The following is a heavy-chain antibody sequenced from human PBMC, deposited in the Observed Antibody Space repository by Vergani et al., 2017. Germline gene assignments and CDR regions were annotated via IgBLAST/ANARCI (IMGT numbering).Heavy chain of an antibody. CDR3: ARDLSLSEHYYGSGSPAEY. CDR2: ISSSSSTI. V-gene: IGHV3-48*01. CDR1: GFTFSSYS. Sequence: VQLVESGGGLVQPGGSLRLSCAASGFTFSSYSMNWVRQAPGKGLEWVSYISSSSSTIYYADSVKGRFTISRDNAKNSLYLQMNSLRAEDTAVYYCARDLSLSEHYYGSGSPAEYWGQGTLVTVSS. D-gene: IGHD3-10*01. J-gene: IGHJ4*02.